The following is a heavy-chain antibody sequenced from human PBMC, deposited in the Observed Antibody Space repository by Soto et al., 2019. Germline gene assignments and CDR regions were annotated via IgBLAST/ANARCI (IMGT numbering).Heavy chain of an antibody. CDR1: GFTFDDYG. CDR2: INWNGGAT. CDR3: ARDDRGFDWTIPGGLDY. Sequence: EVQLLESGGGVVRPGGSLRLSCAASGFTFDDYGMSWVRQAPGKGLEWVSIINWNGGATAYADSVKGRFTISRDNAKNSLYLQMNRLRAADTALYYCARDDRGFDWTIPGGLDYWGQGTLVTVSS. D-gene: IGHD3-9*01. J-gene: IGHJ4*02. V-gene: IGHV3-20*04.